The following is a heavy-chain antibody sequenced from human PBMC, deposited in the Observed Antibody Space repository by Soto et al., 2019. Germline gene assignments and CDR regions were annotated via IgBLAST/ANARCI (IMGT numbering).Heavy chain of an antibody. CDR3: AHRPGYHDTSIYYHFEY. D-gene: IGHD3-22*01. J-gene: IGHJ4*02. V-gene: IGHV2-5*01. Sequence: SGPTLVNPTQTLTLTCTFSGFSLTTSGVGVGWIRQPPGKALEWLALIYWNDDKRYSPSLKSRLTITKDTSKNQVVLTMSNMDPVDTAPYYCAHRPGYHDTSIYYHFEYWGQGTLVTVSS. CDR2: IYWNDDK. CDR1: GFSLTTSGVG.